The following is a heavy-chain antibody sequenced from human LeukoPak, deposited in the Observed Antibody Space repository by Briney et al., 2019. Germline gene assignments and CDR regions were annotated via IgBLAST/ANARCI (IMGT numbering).Heavy chain of an antibody. CDR3: AKDPWRGSYSVGPGWFEP. CDR2: INAGNGNT. V-gene: IGHV1-3*01. CDR1: GYTFTSYA. D-gene: IGHD1-26*01. Sequence: ASVKVSCKASGYTFTSYAMHWVRQAPGQRLEWMGWINAGNGNTKYSQKFQGRVTITRDTSASTAYMELSSLRSEDTAVYYCAKDPWRGSYSVGPGWFEPWGQGTLVTVSS. J-gene: IGHJ5*02.